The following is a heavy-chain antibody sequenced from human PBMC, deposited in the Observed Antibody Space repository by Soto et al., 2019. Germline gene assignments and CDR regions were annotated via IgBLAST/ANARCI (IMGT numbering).Heavy chain of an antibody. CDR3: ALLPVSVTTPVTIDY. J-gene: IGHJ4*02. CDR1: GGSFSGYY. D-gene: IGHD4-4*01. V-gene: IGHV4-34*01. Sequence: QVQLQQWGAGLLKPSETLSLTCAVYGGSFSGYYWSWIRQPPGKGLEWIGEINYSGSTNYNPSLKSRVTISVDTSKNQFSLKLSSVTAADTAVYYCALLPVSVTTPVTIDYWGQGTLVTVSS. CDR2: INYSGST.